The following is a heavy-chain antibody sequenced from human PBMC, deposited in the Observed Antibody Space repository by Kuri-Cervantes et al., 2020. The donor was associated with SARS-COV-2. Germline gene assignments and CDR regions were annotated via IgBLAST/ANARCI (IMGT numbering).Heavy chain of an antibody. CDR2: ISYDGSSK. J-gene: IGHJ4*02. Sequence: GESLKISCAVSGFTFSNYAMHWVRQAPGKGLEWVAVISYDGSSKYYADSVKGRFTISRDNPKNTLYLQMNSLRAEDTAVYYCARDYSSWYKGPFDYWGQGTLVTVSS. D-gene: IGHD6-13*01. CDR3: ARDYSSWYKGPFDY. V-gene: IGHV3-30*04. CDR1: GFTFSNYA.